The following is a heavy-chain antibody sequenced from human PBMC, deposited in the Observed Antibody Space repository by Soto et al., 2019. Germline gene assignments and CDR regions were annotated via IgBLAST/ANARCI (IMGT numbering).Heavy chain of an antibody. D-gene: IGHD2-21*02. CDR1: GFTFSSYA. J-gene: IGHJ6*02. CDR2: ISGSGGST. CDR3: AKDPDHGGNSDGMDV. Sequence: PGGSLRLSCAASGFTFSSYAMSWVRQAPGKGLEWVSAISGSGGSTYYADSVKGRFTISRDNSKNTLYLQMNSLRAEDTAVYYCAKDPDHGGNSDGMDVWGQGTTVTVSS. V-gene: IGHV3-23*01.